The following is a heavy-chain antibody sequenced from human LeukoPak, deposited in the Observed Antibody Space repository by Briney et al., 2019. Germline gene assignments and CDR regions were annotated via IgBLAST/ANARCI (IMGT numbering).Heavy chain of an antibody. D-gene: IGHD6-19*01. CDR3: ARAGPGSGCYSAY. CDR2: ISPYNGNT. Sequence: GASVKVSCKASGYDFTSVGITWVRRAPGQGLEWMGWISPYNGNTRYAQKFQGRVAMTTDTSTTTAYMELRGLRFNDTAVYYCARAGPGSGCYSAYWGRETLVTVSS. CDR1: GYDFTSVG. J-gene: IGHJ4*02. V-gene: IGHV1-18*01.